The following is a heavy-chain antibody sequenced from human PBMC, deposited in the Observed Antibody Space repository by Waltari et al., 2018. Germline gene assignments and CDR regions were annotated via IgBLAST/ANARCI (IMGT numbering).Heavy chain of an antibody. J-gene: IGHJ4*02. CDR2: INQSGST. V-gene: IGHV4-34*01. CDR1: DGSFSGSY. CDR3: ARGGTSGPFYL. Sequence: QVQLQQWGAGLLKPSETLSLTCAVSDGSFSGSYWSWIRQTPGKGLEWIGEINQSGSTDYKPSLKSRVTISADTSKNQFSLKLNSVTAADTAVYYCARGGTSGPFYLWGQGTLVTVSS.